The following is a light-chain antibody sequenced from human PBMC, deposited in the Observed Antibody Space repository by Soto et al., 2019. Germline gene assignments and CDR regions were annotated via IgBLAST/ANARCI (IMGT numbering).Light chain of an antibody. J-gene: IGKJ2*01. CDR3: QQYNAWPPHT. Sequence: VMTQFPATLSASPGERVALSCRPSQSVNNRLAWYQQRPGQAPRLLIYSATLRAAGVPDRFTGRRSGTEFTLIISSLQSEDYGVYYCQQYNAWPPHTFGQGTRVEI. V-gene: IGKV3D-15*01. CDR1: QSVNNR. CDR2: SAT.